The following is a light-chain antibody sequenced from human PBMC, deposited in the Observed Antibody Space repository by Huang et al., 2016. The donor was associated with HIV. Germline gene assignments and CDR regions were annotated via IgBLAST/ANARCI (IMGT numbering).Light chain of an antibody. CDR2: GAS. V-gene: IGKV3-20*01. CDR1: QTVTRRS. CDR3: HQYGRSPPT. Sequence: EIVLTQSPGTLSLSPGERATLSCRANQTVTRRSVAWYQQRPGQAPRLLLSGASSRATGIPDRFSGSGSGTDFALTISGLEPEDFVIYYCHQYGRSPPTFGRGTKLEIK. J-gene: IGKJ2*01.